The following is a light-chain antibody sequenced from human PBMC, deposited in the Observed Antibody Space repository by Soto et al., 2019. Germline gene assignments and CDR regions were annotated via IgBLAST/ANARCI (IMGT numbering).Light chain of an antibody. CDR2: GNN. CDR1: GSSIGTNT. CDR3: AAWDGSLNNVL. V-gene: IGLV1-44*01. J-gene: IGLJ2*01. Sequence: QPVLTQPPSASGTPGQRVTISCSGSGSSIGTNTVNWYRQLPGTAPKLLIYGNNQRPSGVPDRFSGSKSGTSASLGISGLQSEDEADYYCAAWDGSLNNVLFGGGTKLT.